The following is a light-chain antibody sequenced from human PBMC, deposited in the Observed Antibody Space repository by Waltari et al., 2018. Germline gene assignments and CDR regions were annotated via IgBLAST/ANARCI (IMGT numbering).Light chain of an antibody. CDR3: QVWDTSADHLVV. V-gene: IGLV3-21*04. CDR1: NIGAKS. J-gene: IGLJ2*01. Sequence: SYVLTQPPSVSVAPGKTASITCGGNNIGAKSVNWYQQKPGQAPILLIYFDSDRPSGIPDRFSGCNSGHTATLTISRVEAGDEAAYYCQVWDTSADHLVVFGGGTNLTVV. CDR2: FDS.